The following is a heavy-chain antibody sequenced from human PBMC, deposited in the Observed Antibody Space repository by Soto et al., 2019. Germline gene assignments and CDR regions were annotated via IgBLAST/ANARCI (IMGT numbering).Heavy chain of an antibody. CDR1: GGTFSSYA. J-gene: IGHJ6*02. CDR3: AREQTYSDKGMEVPAKYGMDA. Sequence: QLQLVQSGAEVTKPGSSVKVSCKASGGTFSSYAFSWVRQAPGQGLEWMGGIIPIFGRANYAQKFQGRVTITADESTSTGYMELSSLRPADTAGYYSAREQTYSDKGMEVPAKYGMDAWGQGSTVTVSS. D-gene: IGHD2-15*01. V-gene: IGHV1-69*12. CDR2: IIPIFGRA.